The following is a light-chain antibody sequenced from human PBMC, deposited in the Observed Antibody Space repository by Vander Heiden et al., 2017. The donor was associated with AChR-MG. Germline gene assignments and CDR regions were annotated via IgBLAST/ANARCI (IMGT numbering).Light chain of an antibody. J-gene: IGLJ7*01. CDR1: SSDIGSNP. Sequence: QPVLTQPPSVSGTPGQRVTISCYGTSSDIGSNPVNWFQQLPGTAPKLLIYGNNQRPSGVPDRFSGSKSGTTAYLAISGLQSEDEADYHCATWDDTLNGHAVFGGGTQLTVV. CDR2: GNN. CDR3: ATWDDTLNGHAV. V-gene: IGLV1-44*01.